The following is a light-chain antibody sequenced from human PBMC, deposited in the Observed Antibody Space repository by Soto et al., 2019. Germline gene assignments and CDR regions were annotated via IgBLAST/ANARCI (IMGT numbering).Light chain of an antibody. CDR3: LQYKSWPFT. CDR1: QSLDSN. J-gene: IGKJ3*01. V-gene: IGKV3-15*01. Sequence: EIVVTHSPATLSVSPGERATLSCRASQSLDSNLAWYRQKPGQAPRLLIYDATTRATGIPARFSGSGSGTEFTLTISSLQSEDFAIYYCLQYKSWPFTFGPGTKVEIK. CDR2: DAT.